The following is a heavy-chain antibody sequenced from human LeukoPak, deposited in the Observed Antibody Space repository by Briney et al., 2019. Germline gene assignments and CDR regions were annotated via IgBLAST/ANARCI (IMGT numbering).Heavy chain of an antibody. CDR3: ARGPSDYGDYLFDY. CDR1: GGSFSGYY. Sequence: KPSETLSLTCAVYGGSFSGYYWSWLRQPPGKGLEWIGEINHSGSTNYNPSLKSRVTISVDTSKNQFSLKLSSVTAVDTAVYYCARGPSDYGDYLFDYWGQGTLVTVSS. J-gene: IGHJ4*02. V-gene: IGHV4-34*01. D-gene: IGHD4-17*01. CDR2: INHSGST.